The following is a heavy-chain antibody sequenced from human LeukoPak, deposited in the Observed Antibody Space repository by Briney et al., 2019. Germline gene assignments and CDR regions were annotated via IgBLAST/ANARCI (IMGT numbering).Heavy chain of an antibody. CDR2: IRSKANSYAT. Sequence: GGSLKLSCAASGFTFSGSAMHWVRQASGKGLEWVGRIRSKANSYATAYAASVKGRFTTSRDDSKNTAYLQMNSLKTEDTAVYYCIKRQTDYWGQGTLVTVSS. CDR1: GFTFSGSA. V-gene: IGHV3-73*01. J-gene: IGHJ4*02. CDR3: IKRQTDY.